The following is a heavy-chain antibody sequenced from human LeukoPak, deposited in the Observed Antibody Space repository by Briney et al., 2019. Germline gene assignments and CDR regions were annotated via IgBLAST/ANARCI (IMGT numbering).Heavy chain of an antibody. J-gene: IGHJ3*02. CDR1: GYTFTGYY. Sequence: EASVKVSCKASGYTFTGYYMHWVRQAPGQGLEWMGWINPNSGGTNYAQKFQGRVTMTRDTSISTAYMELSRLRSDDTAVYYCARRPPTVVNAHDAFDIWGQGTMVTVSS. CDR3: ARRPPTVVNAHDAFDI. CDR2: INPNSGGT. D-gene: IGHD4-23*01. V-gene: IGHV1-2*02.